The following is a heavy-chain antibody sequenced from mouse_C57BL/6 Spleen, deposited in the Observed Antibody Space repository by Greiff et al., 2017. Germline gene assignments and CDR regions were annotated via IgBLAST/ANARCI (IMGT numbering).Heavy chain of an antibody. V-gene: IGHV1-39*01. D-gene: IGHD1-1*01. Sequence: EVQLQQSGPELVKPGASVKISCKASGYSFTDYNMNWVKQSNGKSLEWIGVINPNNGTTSYNQKFKGKATLTVDQSSSTAYMQLNSLTSEDSAVYYCSRGGNMGTTVVENFDYWGQGTTLTVSS. CDR2: INPNNGTT. CDR1: GYSFTDYN. J-gene: IGHJ2*01. CDR3: SRGGNMGTTVVENFDY.